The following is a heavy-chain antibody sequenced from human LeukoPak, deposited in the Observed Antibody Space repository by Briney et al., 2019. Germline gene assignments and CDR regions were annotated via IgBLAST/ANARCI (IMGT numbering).Heavy chain of an antibody. Sequence: PGGSLRLSCAASGFTFDDYAMHWVRQAPGKGLEWVSGISWNSGSIGYADSVKGRFTISRDNAKNSLYLQMNSLRAEDTALYYCAKDISASGSGSYPDYWGQGTLVTVSS. J-gene: IGHJ4*02. CDR3: AKDISASGSGSYPDY. V-gene: IGHV3-9*01. D-gene: IGHD3-10*01. CDR1: GFTFDDYA. CDR2: ISWNSGSI.